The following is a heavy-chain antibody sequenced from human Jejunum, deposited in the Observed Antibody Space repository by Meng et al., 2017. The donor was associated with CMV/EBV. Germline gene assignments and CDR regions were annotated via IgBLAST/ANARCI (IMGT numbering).Heavy chain of an antibody. CDR1: Y. V-gene: IGHV4-39*01. J-gene: IGHJ4*02. CDR2: IYYDGTS. Sequence: YWVRLPQPPGLGLVCLVSIYYDGTSYSHPSLNCLVTISVDTSNNQFSLNLNSVTAADTALYYCARQTYDFWSNYPSPLVFDYWGPGTLVTVSS. D-gene: IGHD3-3*01. CDR3: ARQTYDFWSNYPSPLVFDY.